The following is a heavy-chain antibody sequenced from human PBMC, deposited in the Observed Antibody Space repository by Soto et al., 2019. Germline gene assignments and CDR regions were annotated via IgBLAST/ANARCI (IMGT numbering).Heavy chain of an antibody. Sequence: EVQLVESGGGLVQPGGSLRLSCAASGFTFSNYWMSWVRQAPGKGLEWVANIKQDGSETYYVDSVKGRFTISRDNAHNSLDLQMSSMRAGTTGVYYCARDVSRKKYEFWSGHYTTDGVAMWGQGRMVTVSS. D-gene: IGHD3-3*01. CDR1: GFTFSNYW. J-gene: IGHJ3*02. CDR3: ARDVSRKKYEFWSGHYTTDGVAM. V-gene: IGHV3-7*01. CDR2: IKQDGSET.